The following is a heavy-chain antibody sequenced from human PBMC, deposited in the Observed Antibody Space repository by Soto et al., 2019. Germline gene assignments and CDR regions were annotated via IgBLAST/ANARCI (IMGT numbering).Heavy chain of an antibody. Sequence: GESVKISCKGSGYSFTRFWIAWVRQMPGKGLEWMGIMYPDDSDTRYSPSFQGQVTISADKSISTAYLQWNSLKASDTAMYYCARASNRDGLFRTWFDPWGQGTLVTVSS. J-gene: IGHJ5*02. CDR2: MYPDDSDT. V-gene: IGHV5-51*01. D-gene: IGHD3-16*01. CDR1: GYSFTRFW. CDR3: ARASNRDGLFRTWFDP.